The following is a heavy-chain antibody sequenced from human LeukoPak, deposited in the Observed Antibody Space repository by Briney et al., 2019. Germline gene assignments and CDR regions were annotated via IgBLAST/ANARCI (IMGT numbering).Heavy chain of an antibody. CDR2: IIPILGIA. V-gene: IGHV1-69*02. D-gene: IGHD3-22*01. Sequence: ASVKLSCKASGGTFSSYTISWVRQAPGQGVEWMGRIIPILGIANYAQKFQGRVTITADKSTSTAYMELSSLRSEDTAVYYCAREDTYYYDSSGSFDYWGQGTLVTFSS. J-gene: IGHJ4*02. CDR3: AREDTYYYDSSGSFDY. CDR1: GGTFSSYT.